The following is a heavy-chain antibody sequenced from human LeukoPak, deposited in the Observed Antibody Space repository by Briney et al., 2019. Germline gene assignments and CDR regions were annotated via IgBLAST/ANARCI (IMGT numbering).Heavy chain of an antibody. J-gene: IGHJ3*02. V-gene: IGHV1-8*03. D-gene: IGHD1-7*01. Sequence: ASVKVSCKASGYTFTSYDINWVRQATGQGLEWMGWMNPNSGNTGYAQKFQGRVTITRNTSISTAYMELSSLRSEDTAVYYCARHDNWNSHDAFDIWGQGTMVTVSS. CDR2: MNPNSGNT. CDR1: GYTFTSYD. CDR3: ARHDNWNSHDAFDI.